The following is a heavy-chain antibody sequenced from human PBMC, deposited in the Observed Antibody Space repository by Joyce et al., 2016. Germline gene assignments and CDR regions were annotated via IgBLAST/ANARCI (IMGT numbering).Heavy chain of an antibody. V-gene: IGHV3-21*01. Sequence: EEQLVESGGGLAKPGGSLRLSCAASGFSFSTYDMNWVRQAPVKGLEWVSSISRRSSYIYQPDSLKGRFTVSRDNAKNSLYLQMNSLRADDTAVYYCARLGPYYYMDVWGKGTAVTVS. CDR3: ARLGPYYYMDV. CDR2: ISRRSSYI. CDR1: GFSFSTYD. J-gene: IGHJ6*03. D-gene: IGHD3-16*01.